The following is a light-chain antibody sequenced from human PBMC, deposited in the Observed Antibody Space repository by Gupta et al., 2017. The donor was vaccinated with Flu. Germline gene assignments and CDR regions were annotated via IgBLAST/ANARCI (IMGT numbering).Light chain of an antibody. Sequence: SYELTQPPSMSVSPGQTATITCSGNTLSTQYTYWSQQKPGQAPVLVIFKDTERPSGIPERFSGSNSGTTVTLTISGVQAEDEADYYCQSADNSGTYVVFGGGTKLTV. J-gene: IGLJ2*01. CDR1: TLSTQY. CDR2: KDT. V-gene: IGLV3-25*03. CDR3: QSADNSGTYVV.